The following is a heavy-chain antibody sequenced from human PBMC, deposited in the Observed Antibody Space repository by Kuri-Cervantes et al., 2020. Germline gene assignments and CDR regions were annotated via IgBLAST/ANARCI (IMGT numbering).Heavy chain of an antibody. V-gene: IGHV1-18*01. Sequence: ASVKVTCKASGYTFTSYGISWLRQAPGQGLEWMGWISAYNGNTNYAQKLQGRVTMTTDTSTSTAYMELRNLRSDDTAVYYCERGYYGSGSYYNAPGYWGQGTLVTVSS. D-gene: IGHD3-10*01. CDR3: ERGYYGSGSYYNAPGY. CDR2: ISAYNGNT. J-gene: IGHJ4*02. CDR1: GYTFTSYG.